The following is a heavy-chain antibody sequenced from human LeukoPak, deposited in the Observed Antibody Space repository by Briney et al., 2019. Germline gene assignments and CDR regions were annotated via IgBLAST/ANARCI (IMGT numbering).Heavy chain of an antibody. J-gene: IGHJ6*02. CDR3: ARDPRVGATNYYYYGMDV. CDR2: ISSSGSTI. D-gene: IGHD1-26*01. V-gene: IGHV3-48*04. CDR1: GFDFSTYS. Sequence: GGSLRLSCAASGFDFSTYSIDWVRQAPGKGLEWVSYISSSGSTIYYADSVKGRFTISRDNAKNSLYLQMNSLRAEDTAVYYCARDPRVGATNYYYYGMDVWGQGTTVTVSS.